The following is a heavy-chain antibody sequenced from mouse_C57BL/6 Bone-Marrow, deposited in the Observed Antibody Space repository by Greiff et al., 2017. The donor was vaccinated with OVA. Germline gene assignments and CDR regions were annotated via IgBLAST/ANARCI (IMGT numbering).Heavy chain of an antibody. CDR1: GYTFTDYY. CDR2: IYPGSGNT. J-gene: IGHJ4*01. V-gene: IGHV1-76*01. CDR3: ARWGVTKGYY. D-gene: IGHD2-2*01. Sequence: QVQLQQSGAELVRPGASVKLSCKASGYTFTDYYINWVKQRPGQGLEWIARIYPGSGNTYYNEKFKGKATLTAEKSSSTAYMQLSSLTSEDSAVYFCARWGVTKGYYWGQGTSVTVSS.